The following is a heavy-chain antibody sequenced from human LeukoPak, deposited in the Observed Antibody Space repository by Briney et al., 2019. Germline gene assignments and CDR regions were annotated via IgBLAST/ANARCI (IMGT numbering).Heavy chain of an antibody. CDR3: ARSGTLWGYFDP. Sequence: GSLRLSCAASGFTFSSYAMHWVRQTPGKGLEWIGEINPSGGTNYNPSLKSRVIISVDTSKNQLSLKLNSVTADDTALYFCARSGTLWGYFDPWGQGTLVTVSS. J-gene: IGHJ5*02. D-gene: IGHD2-21*01. CDR2: INPSGGT. V-gene: IGHV4-34*01. CDR1: GFTFSSYA.